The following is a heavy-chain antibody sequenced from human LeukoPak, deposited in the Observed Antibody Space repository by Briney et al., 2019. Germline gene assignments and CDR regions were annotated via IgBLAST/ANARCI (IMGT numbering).Heavy chain of an antibody. J-gene: IGHJ4*02. CDR2: ISSSSSYI. CDR1: GFSLTNYG. D-gene: IGHD5-18*01. V-gene: IGHV3-21*01. Sequence: PGGSLRLSCEASGFSLTNYGMDWVRQAPGKGLEWVSSISSSSSYIYYADSVRGRFTISRDNAKNSLYLQMNSLRAEDTAVYYCARELSSSGYYFDSWGQGKSGHRLL. CDR3: ARELSSSGYYFDS.